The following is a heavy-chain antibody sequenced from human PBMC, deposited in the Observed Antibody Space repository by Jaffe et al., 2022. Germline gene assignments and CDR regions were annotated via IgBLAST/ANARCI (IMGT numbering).Heavy chain of an antibody. CDR2: IYTSGST. D-gene: IGHD5-18*01. Sequence: QVQLQESGPGLVKPSQTLSLTCTVSGGSISSGSYYWSWIRQPAGKGLEWIGRIYTSGSTNYNPSLKSRVTISVDTSKNQFSLKLSSVTAADTAVYYCASTVDTAMANAFDIWGQGTMVTVSS. CDR3: ASTVDTAMANAFDI. J-gene: IGHJ3*02. CDR1: GGSISSGSYY. V-gene: IGHV4-61*02.